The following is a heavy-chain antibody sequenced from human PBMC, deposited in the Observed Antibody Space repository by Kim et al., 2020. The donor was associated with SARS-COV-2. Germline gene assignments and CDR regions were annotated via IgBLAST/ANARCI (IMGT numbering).Heavy chain of an antibody. J-gene: IGHJ4*02. V-gene: IGHV4-59*01. CDR2: IYYSGST. CDR3: ARSRGIAVAGETFDY. Sequence: SETLSLTCTVSGGSISSYYWSWIRQPPGKGLEWIGYIYYSGSTNYNPSLKSRVTISVDTSKNQFSLKLSSVTAADTAVYYCARSRGIAVAGETFDYWGQG. D-gene: IGHD6-19*01. CDR1: GGSISSYY.